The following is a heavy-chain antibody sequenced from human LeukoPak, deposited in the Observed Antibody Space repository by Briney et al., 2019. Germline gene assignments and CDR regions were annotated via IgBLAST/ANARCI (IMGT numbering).Heavy chain of an antibody. D-gene: IGHD3-10*01. J-gene: IGHJ4*02. V-gene: IGHV1-18*01. CDR2: ISAYNGNT. CDR3: ARLPNVLLWFGELLDTSYYFDY. CDR1: GYTFTSYG. Sequence: ASVKVSCKASGYTFTSYGISWVRQAPGQGLEWMGWISAYNGNTNYAQKLQGRVTMTTDTSTGTAYMELRSLRSDDTAVYYCARLPNVLLWFGELLDTSYYFDYWGQGTLVTVSS.